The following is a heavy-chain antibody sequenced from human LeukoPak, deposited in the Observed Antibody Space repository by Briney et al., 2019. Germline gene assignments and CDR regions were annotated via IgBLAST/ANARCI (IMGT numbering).Heavy chain of an antibody. V-gene: IGHV4-4*07. CDR2: IYTSGST. D-gene: IGHD3-22*01. CDR1: GGSISSYY. J-gene: IGHJ4*02. CDR3: ARGRYLYDSTGYAY. Sequence: SETLSLTCTVSGGSISSYYWSWIRQPAGKGLEWIGRIYTSGSTNYNPSLKSRVTMSVDTSKNQFSLKLSSVTAADTAVYYCARGRYLYDSTGYAYWGQGTVVTVSS.